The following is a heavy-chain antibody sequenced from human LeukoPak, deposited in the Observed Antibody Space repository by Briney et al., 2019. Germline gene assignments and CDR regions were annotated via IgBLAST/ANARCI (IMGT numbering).Heavy chain of an antibody. Sequence: GGSLRLSCAASGFTFSSYSMNWVRQAPGKGLEWVSSISSSSSYIHYADSVKGRFTISRDNAKNSPYLQMNSLRAEDTAVYYCAWSGGNFDYWGQGTLVTVSS. V-gene: IGHV3-21*01. CDR3: AWSGGNFDY. D-gene: IGHD3-10*02. J-gene: IGHJ4*02. CDR2: ISSSSSYI. CDR1: GFTFSSYS.